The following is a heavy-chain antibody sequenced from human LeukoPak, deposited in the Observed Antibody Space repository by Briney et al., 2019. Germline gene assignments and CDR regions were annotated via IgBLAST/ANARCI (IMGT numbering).Heavy chain of an antibody. CDR3: ARGHGTGDAFDI. J-gene: IGHJ3*02. CDR2: ISWNSGSI. CDR1: GFTFDDYA. D-gene: IGHD1-1*01. V-gene: IGHV3-9*01. Sequence: GGSLRLSCAASGFTFDDYAMHWVRQAPGKGLEWVSGISWNSGSIGYADSVKGRFTISRDNAKNSLYLQMNSLRAEDTALYYCARGHGTGDAFDIWGQGTMVTVSS.